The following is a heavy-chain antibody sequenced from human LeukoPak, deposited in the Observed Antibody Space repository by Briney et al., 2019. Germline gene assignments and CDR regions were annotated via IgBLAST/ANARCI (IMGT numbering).Heavy chain of an antibody. CDR1: GFTFRSHG. V-gene: IGHV3-33*01. Sequence: PGGSLRLSCAASGFTFRSHGMQGVRQAPGKGVEWVADIWYEGSNKYYADSVKGRFTISRDNTKNTLYVQMKSLRAEDTAVYYCARDGTGSNSGWYIHWGQGALVTVSS. J-gene: IGHJ4*02. D-gene: IGHD6-19*01. CDR2: IWYEGSNK. CDR3: ARDGTGSNSGWYIH.